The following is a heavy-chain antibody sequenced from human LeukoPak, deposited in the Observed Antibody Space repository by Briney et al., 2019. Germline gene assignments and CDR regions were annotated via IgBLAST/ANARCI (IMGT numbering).Heavy chain of an antibody. Sequence: ASVKVSCKASGYTFTSYGISWVRQAPGQGLEWMGGIIPIFGTANYAQKFQGRVTITTDESTSTAYMELSSLRSEDTAVYYCARDPPTVTSGFDPWGQGTLVTVSS. V-gene: IGHV1-69*05. D-gene: IGHD4-11*01. CDR2: IIPIFGTA. CDR1: GYTFTSYG. J-gene: IGHJ5*02. CDR3: ARDPPTVTSGFDP.